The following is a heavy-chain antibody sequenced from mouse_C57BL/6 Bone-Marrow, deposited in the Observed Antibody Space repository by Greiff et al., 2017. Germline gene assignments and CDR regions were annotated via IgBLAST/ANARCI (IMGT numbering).Heavy chain of an antibody. CDR3: ARGSITTVVAPYFDY. CDR1: GYSITSGYY. Sequence: ESGPGLVKPSQSLSLTCSVTGYSITSGYYWNWIRQFPGNKLEWMGYISYDGSNNYNPSLKNRISITRDTSKNQFFLKLNSVTTEDTATYYCARGSITTVVAPYFDYWGQGTTLTVSS. D-gene: IGHD1-1*01. CDR2: ISYDGSN. J-gene: IGHJ2*01. V-gene: IGHV3-6*01.